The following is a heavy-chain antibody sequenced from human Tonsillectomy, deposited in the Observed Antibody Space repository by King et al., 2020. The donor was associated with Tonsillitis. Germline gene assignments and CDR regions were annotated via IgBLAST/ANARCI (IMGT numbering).Heavy chain of an antibody. CDR2: LSYDGINK. V-gene: IGHV3-33*05. CDR1: GFIFSSYG. D-gene: IGHD6-19*01. J-gene: IGHJ4*02. Sequence: QLVQSGGGVVQPGRSLRLSCAASGFIFSSYGMHWVRQAPGKGLEWVAFLSYDGINKYYAGSVKGRFTISRDNSKNTLYLQMNSLRAEDTAVYYCARDPSSGWYFDYWGQGTLVTVSS. CDR3: ARDPSSGWYFDY.